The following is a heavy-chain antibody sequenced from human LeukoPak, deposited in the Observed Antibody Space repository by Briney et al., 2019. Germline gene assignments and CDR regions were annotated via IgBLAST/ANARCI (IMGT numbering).Heavy chain of an antibody. CDR1: GFPFSDYY. J-gene: IGHJ4*02. CDR2: ISSSSSYT. V-gene: IGHV3-11*06. D-gene: IGHD3-10*01. Sequence: GSLRLSCAASGFPFSDYYMSWIRQAPGKGLEWVSYISSSSSYTNYADSVKGRFTISRDNAKNSLYLQMNSLRAEDTAVYYCARDLGFGELSGGLDYWGQGALVTVSS. CDR3: ARDLGFGELSGGLDY.